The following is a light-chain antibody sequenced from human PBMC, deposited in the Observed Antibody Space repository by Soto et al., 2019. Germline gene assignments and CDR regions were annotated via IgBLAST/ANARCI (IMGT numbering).Light chain of an antibody. CDR2: AAS. V-gene: IGKV1-39*01. CDR3: QQTDSSPSN. CDR1: QKISTY. J-gene: IGKJ2*01. Sequence: DIQMTQSPSTLSASVGDSVTITCRASQKISTYLSWFKQRPGRAPDLLIFAASILHSGVPSRFSGSGSATHFTLTITGLQPEDFATYYCQQTDSSPSNFGQGTKLEI.